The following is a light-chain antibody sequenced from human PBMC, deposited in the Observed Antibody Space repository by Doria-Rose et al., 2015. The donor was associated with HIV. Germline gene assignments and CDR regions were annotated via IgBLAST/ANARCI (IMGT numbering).Light chain of an antibody. J-gene: IGKJ1*01. Sequence: TQPPGTLSLSPGERATLSCRASQSFSSTYLAWYQQKPGQAPSLPIYDGSTRATGTPDRFSASGSGTDFTLTINRLEPEDFALYYCHQYGTSWTFGQGTKVEI. CDR1: QSFSSTY. V-gene: IGKV3-20*01. CDR2: DGS. CDR3: HQYGTSWT.